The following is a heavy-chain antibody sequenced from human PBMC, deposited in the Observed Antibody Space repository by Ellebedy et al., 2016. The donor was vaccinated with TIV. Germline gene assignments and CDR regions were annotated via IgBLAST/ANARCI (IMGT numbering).Heavy chain of an antibody. CDR2: VHHSGST. J-gene: IGHJ6*02. D-gene: IGHD7-27*01. CDR3: ARIPWGYGMDV. Sequence: PSETLSLTCTVSGGSISGYYWNWIRQPPGKGLEWIGYVHHSGSTDHNPSLKSRVTVSVETSKNQFSLKLNSVTAADTAVYFCARIPWGYGMDVWGQGTTVTVSS. V-gene: IGHV4-59*01. CDR1: GGSISGYY.